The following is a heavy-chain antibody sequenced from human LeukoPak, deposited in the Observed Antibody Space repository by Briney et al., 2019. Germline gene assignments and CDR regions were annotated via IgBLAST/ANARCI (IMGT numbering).Heavy chain of an antibody. CDR2: SYHSGST. J-gene: IGHJ6*02. Sequence: SETLSLTCAVSGDCISRSHWWSWVRQPPGKGLGLSGESYHSGSTNYNPSHKSRGTISVAKSKNQYSPKLSSVTAADTAVSYCASGVTVAYYYSGMDVWGQGTTVTVSS. V-gene: IGHV4-4*02. D-gene: IGHD4-23*01. CDR3: ASGVTVAYYYSGMDV. CDR1: GDCISRSHW.